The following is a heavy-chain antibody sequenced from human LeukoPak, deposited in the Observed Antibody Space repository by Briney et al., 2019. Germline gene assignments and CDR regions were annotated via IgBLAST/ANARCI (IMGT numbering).Heavy chain of an antibody. V-gene: IGHV3-30-3*01. CDR1: QFIFNNYA. J-gene: IGHJ4*02. Sequence: GGSLRLSCAASQFIFNNYAMSWVRQAPGKGLEWVASISYDGVDKYYADSLKGRFTMSRDNSKNSVYLQMDSLRAEDTAVYYCARGGFLEWLLSNFDYWGQGTLVTVSS. CDR2: ISYDGVDK. CDR3: ARGGFLEWLLSNFDY. D-gene: IGHD3-3*01.